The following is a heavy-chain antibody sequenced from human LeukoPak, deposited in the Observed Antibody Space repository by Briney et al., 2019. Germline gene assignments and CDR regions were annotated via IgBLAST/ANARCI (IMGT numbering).Heavy chain of an antibody. V-gene: IGHV1-2*02. CDR1: GYTFTGYY. CDR2: INPNSGGT. CDR3: ARGVRGVKGGFDY. Sequence: ASVKVSCKASGYTFTGYYMHWVRQAPGQGLGWMGWINPNSGGTNYAQKFQGRVTMTRDTSISTAYMELSRLRSDDTAVYYCARGVRGVKGGFDYWGQGTLVTVSS. D-gene: IGHD3-10*01. J-gene: IGHJ4*02.